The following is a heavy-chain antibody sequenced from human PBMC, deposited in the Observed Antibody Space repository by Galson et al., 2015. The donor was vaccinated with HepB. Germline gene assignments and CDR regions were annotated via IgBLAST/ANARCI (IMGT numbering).Heavy chain of an antibody. D-gene: IGHD2-15*01. CDR3: AAHEGKYINKWYYFDY. Sequence: QSGAEVKKPGESLKISCKGSGDTFSNYWIAWVRQMPGKGLEWMGIIYPGDSDTRYSPPFQGQVTISADKSISTAYLQWSSLKASDNAIYYCAAHEGKYINKWYYFDYWGQGTLVTVSS. V-gene: IGHV5-51*01. CDR2: IYPGDSDT. J-gene: IGHJ4*02. CDR1: GDTFSNYW.